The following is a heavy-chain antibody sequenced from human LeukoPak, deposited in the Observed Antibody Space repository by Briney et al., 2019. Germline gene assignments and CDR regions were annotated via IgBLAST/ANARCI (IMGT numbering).Heavy chain of an antibody. J-gene: IGHJ6*03. V-gene: IGHV3-30*02. CDR1: GFTFSSYG. CDR2: IRYDGSNK. CDR3: AKEYNSNSPDYYYHYMDV. Sequence: GGSLRLSCAASGFTFSSYGMHWVRQAPGKGLEWVAFIRYDGSNKYYADSVKGRFTISRDNSKNTLYLQMNSLRAEVTAVYYCAKEYNSNSPDYYYHYMDVWGKGTTVTVSS. D-gene: IGHD4-11*01.